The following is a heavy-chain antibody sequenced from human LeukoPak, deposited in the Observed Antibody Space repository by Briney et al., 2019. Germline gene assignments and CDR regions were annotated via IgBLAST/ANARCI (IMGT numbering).Heavy chain of an antibody. CDR1: GFTFRDYY. Sequence: GGSLRLSCAASGFTFRDYYMSWIRQAPGKGPEWVAYMTGSGHRIYYADSVKGRFTISRDNTQSSLYLQMNSLRAEDTAVYYCTTETNDYGDSDYWGQGTLVTVSS. D-gene: IGHD4-17*01. V-gene: IGHV3-11*01. J-gene: IGHJ4*02. CDR2: MTGSGHRI. CDR3: TTETNDYGDSDY.